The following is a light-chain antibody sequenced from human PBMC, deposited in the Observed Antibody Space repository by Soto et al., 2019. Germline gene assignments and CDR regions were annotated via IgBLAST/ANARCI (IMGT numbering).Light chain of an antibody. J-gene: IGLJ1*01. V-gene: IGLV2-14*03. CDR3: SSYTSTSTLYV. CDR1: SSDIGGYNY. Sequence: QSALTQPASVSGSPGQSITISCTGTSSDIGGYNYVSWYQQLPGKFPKLIIYDVSNRPSGVSDRFSGSKSGNAASLTISGLQAEDEADHYCSSYTSTSTLYVFGTGTKVTVL. CDR2: DVS.